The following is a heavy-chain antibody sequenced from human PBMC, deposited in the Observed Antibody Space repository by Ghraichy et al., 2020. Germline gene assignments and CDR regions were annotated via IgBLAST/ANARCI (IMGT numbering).Heavy chain of an antibody. CDR3: ARKYSGTDY. CDR1: GFSFSSYS. Sequence: GESLNISCAASGFSFSSYSMHWVRQAPGKGLEWVSSISSKSHYIYQKDSMKGRFTISRDNAKNSLYLQMNSLRAEDTAIYYCARKYSGTDYWGQGMLVTVSS. J-gene: IGHJ4*02. V-gene: IGHV3-21*01. CDR2: ISSKSHYI. D-gene: IGHD5-12*01.